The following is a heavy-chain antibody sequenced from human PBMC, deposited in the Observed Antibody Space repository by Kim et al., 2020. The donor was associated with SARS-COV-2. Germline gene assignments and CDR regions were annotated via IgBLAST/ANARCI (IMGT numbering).Heavy chain of an antibody. CDR1: GYPFTDYY. J-gene: IGHJ4*02. CDR3: ARGAYYYDSGSYYPLDS. V-gene: IGHV1-2*06. Sequence: ASVKVSCKPSGYPFTDYYMHWVRQAPGQGPECMGRINPKSGGTNYAQKFQGRVTMTRDTSISTAYMDLSRLRSDDSAVYFCARGAYYYDSGSYYPLDSWGQGTLVTVSS. D-gene: IGHD3-10*01. CDR2: INPKSGGT.